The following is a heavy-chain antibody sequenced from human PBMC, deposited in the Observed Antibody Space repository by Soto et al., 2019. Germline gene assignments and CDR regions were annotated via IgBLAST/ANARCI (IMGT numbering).Heavy chain of an antibody. CDR2: IYYSGST. CDR3: ARGKRVGAAGHSDYYYYMDV. CDR1: GGSVSSGSYY. V-gene: IGHV4-61*01. Sequence: PSETLSLTCTVSGGSVSSGSYYWSWIRQPPGKGLEWIGYIYYSGSTNYNPSLKSRVTISVDTSKNQFSLKLSSMTAADTAVYYCARGKRVGAAGHSDYYYYMDVWSKGTTVTVSS. J-gene: IGHJ6*03. D-gene: IGHD6-13*01.